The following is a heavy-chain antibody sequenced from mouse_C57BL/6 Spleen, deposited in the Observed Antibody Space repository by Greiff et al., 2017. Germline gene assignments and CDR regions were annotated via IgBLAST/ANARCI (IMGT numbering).Heavy chain of an antibody. CDR3: ARRAPDGYWYFDV. Sequence: VQLQQPGAELVRPGSSVKLSCKASGYTFTSYWMEWVKQRPGQGLEWIGNIYPSDSETHYNQKFKDKATLTVDKSSSTAYMQLSSLTSEDSAVYYCARRAPDGYWYFDVWGTGTTVTVSS. V-gene: IGHV1-61*01. D-gene: IGHD2-3*01. CDR2: IYPSDSET. CDR1: GYTFTSYW. J-gene: IGHJ1*03.